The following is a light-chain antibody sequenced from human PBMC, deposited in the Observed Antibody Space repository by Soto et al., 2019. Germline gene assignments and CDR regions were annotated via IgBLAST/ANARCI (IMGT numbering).Light chain of an antibody. CDR1: GSNIGAGYG. CDR3: QSYDSNLSEV. J-gene: IGLJ1*01. Sequence: QSVLTQQPSVPGAPGQTGTISCTGSGSNIGAGYGVQWYQQLPGTAPRLLIYGSDDRPSGVPDRFSASVSGNSASLAITGLQTEDEAVYYCQSYDSNLSEVFGPGTKVTVL. CDR2: GSD. V-gene: IGLV1-40*01.